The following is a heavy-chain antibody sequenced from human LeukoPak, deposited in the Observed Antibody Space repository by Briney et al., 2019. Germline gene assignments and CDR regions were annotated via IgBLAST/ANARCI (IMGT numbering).Heavy chain of an antibody. CDR1: GFTFSGSA. CDR3: TSQLVDIVATPPNTFDY. CDR2: IRSKANSYAT. J-gene: IGHJ4*02. Sequence: GGSLTLSCAASGFTFSGSAMHWVRQASGKGLEWVGRIRSKANSYATAYAASVKGRFTISRDDSKNTAYLQMNSLKTEDTAVYYCTSQLVDIVATPPNTFDYWGQGTLVTVSS. D-gene: IGHD5-12*01. V-gene: IGHV3-73*01.